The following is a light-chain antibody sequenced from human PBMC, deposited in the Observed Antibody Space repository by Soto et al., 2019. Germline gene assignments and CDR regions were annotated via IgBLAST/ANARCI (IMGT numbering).Light chain of an antibody. J-gene: IGLJ1*01. CDR2: AVT. V-gene: IGLV2-14*01. CDR3: CSYTGASTYV. Sequence: QSALTQPASVSGSPGQPVTISCAGTSGDVGGYNYVSWYQQHPGKAPKLMIHAVTNRPSGVSNRFSGSKSGNTASLTISSLQAEDEADYYCCSYTGASTYVFGTGTKLTVL. CDR1: SGDVGGYNY.